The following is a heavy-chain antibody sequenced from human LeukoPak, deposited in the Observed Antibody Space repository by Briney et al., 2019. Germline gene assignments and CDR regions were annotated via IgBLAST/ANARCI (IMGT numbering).Heavy chain of an antibody. J-gene: IGHJ4*02. D-gene: IGHD2-2*01. CDR1: GVSISSSSYY. CDR2: IFYGGDT. CDR3: ARHVYHTSTDY. V-gene: IGHV4-39*01. Sequence: SETLSLICSVSGVSISSSSYYWGWIRQPPGKGLEWIGNIFYGGDTYYNPSLKSRVTISADTSRNQFSLKLSSVTAADTALYYCARHVYHTSTDYWGQGTLVTVSS.